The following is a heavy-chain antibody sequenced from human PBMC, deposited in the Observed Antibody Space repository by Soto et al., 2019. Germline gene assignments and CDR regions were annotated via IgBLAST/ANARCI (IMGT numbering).Heavy chain of an antibody. Sequence: SETLSLTCTVSGGSVSSSSYYWGWIRQPPGKGLEWIGSIYYSGSTYYNPSLKSRVTISVDTSKNQFSLKLSSVTAADTAVYYCVRPITMGYYGLAVWGQGTSVTGSS. CDR2: IYYSGST. D-gene: IGHD3-10*01. CDR3: VRPITMGYYGLAV. V-gene: IGHV4-39*01. J-gene: IGHJ6*02. CDR1: GGSVSSSSYY.